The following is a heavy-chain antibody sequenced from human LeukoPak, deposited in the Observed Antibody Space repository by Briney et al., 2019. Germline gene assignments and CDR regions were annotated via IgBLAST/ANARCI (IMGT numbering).Heavy chain of an antibody. CDR2: ISSSSSYI. D-gene: IGHD1-14*01. CDR3: ARDRAEPGQGLLI. Sequence: GGSLRLSCAASGFTFSSYSMNWVRQAPGKGLEWVSSISSSSSYIYYADSVKGRFTISRDNAKNSLYLQMNSLRAEDTAVYYCARDRAEPGQGLLIWGQGTLVTVSS. V-gene: IGHV3-21*01. J-gene: IGHJ4*02. CDR1: GFTFSSYS.